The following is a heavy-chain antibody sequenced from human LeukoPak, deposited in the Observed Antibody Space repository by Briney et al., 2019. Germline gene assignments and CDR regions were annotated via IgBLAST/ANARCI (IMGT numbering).Heavy chain of an antibody. V-gene: IGHV4-34*01. CDR3: ARGIGIAVAGTSYNWFDP. D-gene: IGHD6-19*01. Sequence: PSETLSLTCAVYGGSFSGYYWSWIRQPPGKGLEWIGEINHSGSTNYNPSLKSRVTISVDTSKNQFSLKLSSVTAADTAVYYCARGIGIAVAGTSYNWFDPWGQGILVTVSS. CDR2: INHSGST. CDR1: GGSFSGYY. J-gene: IGHJ5*02.